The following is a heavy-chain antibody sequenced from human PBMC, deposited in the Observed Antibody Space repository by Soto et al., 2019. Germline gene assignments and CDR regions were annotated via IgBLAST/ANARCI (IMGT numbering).Heavy chain of an antibody. CDR3: AREGYYVSSGYLWYFDY. Sequence: QVQLQESGPGLVKPSQTLSLTCTVSGGSISSGGYYWSWIRQHPGKGLEWIGYIYYSRSNYYNPALKSRFTISVDTSKNQLSLKLSSVTAADTAVYYCAREGYYVSSGYLWYFDYWGQGTLVTVSS. V-gene: IGHV4-31*03. CDR1: GGSISSGGYY. CDR2: IYYSRSN. J-gene: IGHJ4*02. D-gene: IGHD3-22*01.